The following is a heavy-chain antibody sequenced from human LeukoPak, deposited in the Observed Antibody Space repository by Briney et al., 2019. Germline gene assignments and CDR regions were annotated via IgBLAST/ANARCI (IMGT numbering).Heavy chain of an antibody. D-gene: IGHD3-10*01. J-gene: IGHJ6*02. CDR1: GFTFSTYS. CDR2: ISSSSNYI. CDR3: AKVLVRGYYYYYGMDV. V-gene: IGHV3-21*04. Sequence: GGSLRLSCAASGFTFSTYSMNWVRQAPGKGLEWVSSISSSSNYIYYADSMKGRFTISRDNAKNSLYLQMNSLRAEDTALYYCAKVLVRGYYYYYGMDVWGQGTTVTVSS.